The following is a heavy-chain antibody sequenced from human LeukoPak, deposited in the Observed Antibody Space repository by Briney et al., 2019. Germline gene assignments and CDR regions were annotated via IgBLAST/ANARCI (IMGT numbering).Heavy chain of an antibody. J-gene: IGHJ4*02. CDR3: AKDGGYGYSSPRYYFDY. V-gene: IGHV3-30*02. CDR1: GFTFSNYG. CDR2: TQYDGSNT. D-gene: IGHD6-13*01. Sequence: GGSLRLSCAASGFTFSNYGMHWVRQAPGKGLQWVAFTQYDGSNTYYGDSVKGRFTISRGNSENTLYLQMNSLRAEDTAVYYCAKDGGYGYSSPRYYFDYWGQGTLVTVSS.